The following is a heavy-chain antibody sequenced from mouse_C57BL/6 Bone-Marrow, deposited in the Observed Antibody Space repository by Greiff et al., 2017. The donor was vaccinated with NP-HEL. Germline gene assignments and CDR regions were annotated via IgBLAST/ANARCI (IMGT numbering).Heavy chain of an antibody. J-gene: IGHJ3*01. CDR2: ISNGGGST. Sequence: EVMLVESGGGLVQPGGSLKLSCAASGFTFSDYYMYWVRQTPEKRLEWVAYISNGGGSTYYPDTVKGRFTISRDNAKNTLYLQMSRLKSEDTAMYYCARQGGLLLFAYWGKGTLVTVSA. V-gene: IGHV5-12*01. CDR1: GFTFSDYY. CDR3: ARQGGLLLFAY. D-gene: IGHD1-2*01.